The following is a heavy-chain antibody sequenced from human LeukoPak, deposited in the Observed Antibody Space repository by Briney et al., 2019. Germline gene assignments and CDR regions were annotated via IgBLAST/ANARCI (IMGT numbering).Heavy chain of an antibody. CDR3: ARAERFLEWQDAFDI. CDR2: INPNSGGT. J-gene: IGHJ3*02. D-gene: IGHD3-3*01. V-gene: IGHV1-2*02. CDR1: GYTFTGYY. Sequence: ASVKVSCKASGYTFTGYYMHWVRQAPGQGLEWMGWINPNSGGTNYAQKFQGRVTMTRDTSISTAYMELSRLRSDDTAVYYCARAERFLEWQDAFDIWGQGTMVTVSS.